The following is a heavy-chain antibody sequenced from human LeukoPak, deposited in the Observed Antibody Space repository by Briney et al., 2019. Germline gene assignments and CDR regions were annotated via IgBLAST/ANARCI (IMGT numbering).Heavy chain of an antibody. D-gene: IGHD3-22*01. CDR2: IYYSGST. V-gene: IGHV4-59*08. CDR3: ARLPYDSREGGEGDLDY. J-gene: IGHJ4*02. CDR1: GDSISNYY. Sequence: PSETLSLTCTVSGDSISNYYWSWIRQPPGKGLEWIGYIYYSGSTNYNPSLKSRVTISVDTSKNQFSLKLSSVTAADTAVYYCARLPYDSREGGEGDLDYWGQGTLVTVSS.